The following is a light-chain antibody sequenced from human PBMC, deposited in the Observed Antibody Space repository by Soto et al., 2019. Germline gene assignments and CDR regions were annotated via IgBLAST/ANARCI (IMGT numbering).Light chain of an antibody. CDR2: GAS. CDR3: QQYNNWPWT. Sequence: EKGINQSPAALSVSPGGRATLSCRASQSISYTLAWYQQKPGQAPRLLIHGASTRATGFPARFSGSGSGTDFTLTISSLQSEDFAIYYCQQYNNWPWTFGQGTKVDIK. V-gene: IGKV3-15*01. CDR1: QSISYT. J-gene: IGKJ1*01.